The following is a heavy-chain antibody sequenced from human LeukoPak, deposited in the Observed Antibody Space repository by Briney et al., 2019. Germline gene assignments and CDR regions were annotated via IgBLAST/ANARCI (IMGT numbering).Heavy chain of an antibody. CDR2: ISAYNGNT. Sequence: GASVKVSCKASGYTFTGYYMHWVRQAPGQGLEWMGWISAYNGNTNYAQKLQGRVTMTTDTSTSTAYMELRSLRSDDTAVYYCARALWGGSGSEDYWGQGTLVTVSS. CDR1: GYTFTGYY. J-gene: IGHJ4*02. D-gene: IGHD3-10*01. CDR3: ARALWGGSGSEDY. V-gene: IGHV1-18*04.